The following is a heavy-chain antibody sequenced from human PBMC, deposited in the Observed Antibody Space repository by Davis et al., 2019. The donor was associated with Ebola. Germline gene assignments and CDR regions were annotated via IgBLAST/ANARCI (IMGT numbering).Heavy chain of an antibody. CDR1: GFTFSDYY. J-gene: IGHJ6*01. CDR2: ISSSGSTI. Sequence: GESLKISCAASGFTFSDYYMSWIRQAPGKGPEWVSYISSSGSTIYYADSVKGRFTISRDNAKNSLYLQMNSLHQGPIGLPPGTLLQEHLWG. V-gene: IGHV3-11*01. CDR3: TLLQEHL.